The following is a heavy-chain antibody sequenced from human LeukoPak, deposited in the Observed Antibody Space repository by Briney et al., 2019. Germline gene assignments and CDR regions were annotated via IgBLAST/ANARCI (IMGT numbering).Heavy chain of an antibody. CDR3: ARGKVGTDFDY. V-gene: IGHV4-4*07. J-gene: IGHJ4*02. D-gene: IGHD1-1*01. CDR2: IYTRGSI. Sequence: SGTLSLTCTVSGDSISSYYWSWIRQPAGKGLEWIGRIYTRGSINYNPSLKSRVTMSVDTSKNRFSLNLSSVTAADTAVYYCARGKVGTDFDYWGQGTLVTVSS. CDR1: GDSISSYY.